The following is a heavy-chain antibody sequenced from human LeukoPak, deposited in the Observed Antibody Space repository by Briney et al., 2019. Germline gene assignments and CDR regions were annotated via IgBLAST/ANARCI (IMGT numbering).Heavy chain of an antibody. Sequence: SETLSLTCTVSGGSISSHYWSWIRQPPGKGLEWIGYIYYSGSTNYNPSLKSRVTISVDTSKNQFSLKLSSVTAADTAVYYCARCRPSYDRYLDLWGRGTLVTVSS. CDR2: IYYSGST. J-gene: IGHJ2*01. CDR1: GGSISSHY. D-gene: IGHD5-12*01. V-gene: IGHV4-59*11. CDR3: ARCRPSYDRYLDL.